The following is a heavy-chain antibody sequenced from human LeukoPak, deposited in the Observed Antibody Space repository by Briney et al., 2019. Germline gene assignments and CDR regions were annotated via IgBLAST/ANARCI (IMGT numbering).Heavy chain of an antibody. CDR3: ARAWWVRGVIQENYFDY. J-gene: IGHJ4*02. V-gene: IGHV4-61*02. Sequence: PSETLSLTCTVSGGSISSGSYYWSWIRQPAGKGLEWIGRIYTSGSTNYNPSLKSRVTISVDTSKNQFSLKLSSVTAADTAVYYCARAWWVRGVIQENYFDYWGQGTLVTVSS. D-gene: IGHD3-10*01. CDR2: IYTSGST. CDR1: GGSISSGSYY.